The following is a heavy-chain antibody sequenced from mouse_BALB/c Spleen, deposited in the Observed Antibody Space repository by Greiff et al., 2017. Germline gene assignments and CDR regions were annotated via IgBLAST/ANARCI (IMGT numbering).Heavy chain of an antibody. J-gene: IGHJ4*01. CDR3: TRRGWDKAMDY. D-gene: IGHD4-1*01. V-gene: IGHV1S127*01. CDR2: IDPSDSYT. Sequence: QVQLQQPGAELVKPGASVKMSCKASGYTFTSYWMHWVKQRPGQGLEWIGVIDPSDSYTSYNQKFKGKATLTVDTSSSTAYMQLSSLTSEDSAVYYCTRRGWDKAMDYWGQGTSVTVSS. CDR1: GYTFTSYW.